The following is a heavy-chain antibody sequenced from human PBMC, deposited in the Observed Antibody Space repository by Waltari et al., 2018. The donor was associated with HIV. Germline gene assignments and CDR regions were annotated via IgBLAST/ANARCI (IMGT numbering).Heavy chain of an antibody. V-gene: IGHV3-30*18. CDR3: AKSLFGVVKYQNLFDY. CDR2: ISSDGNNE. Sequence: QVQLVESGGGVVHRGGPLRLLCAASGFTSSPYALHWVRQAPGKGLEWMAFISSDGNNEYYADSVKGRFTVSRDNSRNTLHLLMDSLRVEDTAIYYCAKSLFGVVKYQNLFDYWAQGTLVTVSS. D-gene: IGHD3-3*01. CDR1: GFTSSPYA. J-gene: IGHJ4*02.